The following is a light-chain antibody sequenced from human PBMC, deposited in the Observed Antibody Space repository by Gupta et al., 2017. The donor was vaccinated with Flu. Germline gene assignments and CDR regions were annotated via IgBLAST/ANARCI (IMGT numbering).Light chain of an antibody. V-gene: IGLV2-8*01. Sequence: QSALTHPPSASGSPGQSVTISCPATSSDASGYNDVSWYQQHPTKAPKLLIYELIKRPSWVPDRFSGSNSGNTASLTVSALQSEDEADYYCSSYACSNNLVFGGGTKLTVL. CDR1: SSDASGYND. CDR3: SSYACSNNLV. J-gene: IGLJ3*02. CDR2: ELI.